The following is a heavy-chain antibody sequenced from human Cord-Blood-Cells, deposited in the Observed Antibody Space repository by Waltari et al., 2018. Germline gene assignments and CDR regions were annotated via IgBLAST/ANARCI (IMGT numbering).Heavy chain of an antibody. CDR3: AAEASDIVVVPAPLDY. J-gene: IGHJ4*02. CDR2: IIPIVGTA. V-gene: IGHV1-69*01. CDR1: GGTFSSYA. Sequence: QVQLVQSGAEVKKPGSSVKVSCKASGGTFSSYAISWVRQAPGQGLEWMGGIIPIVGTANYAQKFQGRVTITADESTSTAYMELSSLRSEDTAVYYCAAEASDIVVVPAPLDYWGQGTLVTVSS. D-gene: IGHD2-2*01.